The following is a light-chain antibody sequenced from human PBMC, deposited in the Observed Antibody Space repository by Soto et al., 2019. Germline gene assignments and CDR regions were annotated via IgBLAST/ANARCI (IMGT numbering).Light chain of an antibody. J-gene: IGKJ1*01. V-gene: IGKV1-39*01. CDR3: QQNAIVPPWT. CDR1: QSVSRS. CDR2: AAS. Sequence: QLTQSHSSLSASVGYRVNITCRASQSVSRSLNWYQQKTGQAPKLLIYAASTLHSGVPSRFSGSGSGTEFTLTISSLQPEDFATYYCQQNAIVPPWTFGQGSKVDIK.